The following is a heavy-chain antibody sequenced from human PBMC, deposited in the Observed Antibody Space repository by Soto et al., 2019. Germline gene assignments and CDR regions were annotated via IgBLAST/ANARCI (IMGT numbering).Heavy chain of an antibody. V-gene: IGHV3-23*01. CDR3: AKGATYFGS. D-gene: IGHD5-12*01. J-gene: IGHJ4*02. CDR1: GFTFSSDA. CDR2: ISGSGGST. Sequence: GGSLRLSCVVSGFTFSSDAMSWVRQAPGKRLEWVAGISGSGGSTYYADSVKGRFTISRDNSKNTLNLQMNSLSVQDTAVYYCAKGATYFGSWGQGTMVTVSS.